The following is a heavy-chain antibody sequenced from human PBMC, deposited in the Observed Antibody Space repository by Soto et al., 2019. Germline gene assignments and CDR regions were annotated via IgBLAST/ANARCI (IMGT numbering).Heavy chain of an antibody. J-gene: IGHJ4*02. CDR1: GYTFTGYY. CDR2: INPNSGGT. V-gene: IGHV1-2*02. Sequence: ASVKVSCKASGYTFTGYYMHWVRQAPGQGLEWMGWINPNSGGTNYAQKFRGRVTMTRDTSISTAYMELSRLRSDDTAVYYCARAYDILTGYSDYRGQGTLVTVSS. CDR3: ARAYDILTGYSDY. D-gene: IGHD3-9*01.